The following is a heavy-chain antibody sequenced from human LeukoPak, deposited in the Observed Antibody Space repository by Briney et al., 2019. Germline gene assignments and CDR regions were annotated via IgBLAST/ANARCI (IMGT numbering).Heavy chain of an antibody. D-gene: IGHD3-10*01. CDR1: GYTFTGYY. CDR2: INPNSGGT. CDR3: AKDFSLFFGSGSYYYKYYYYYGMDV. Sequence: ASVKVSCKASGYTFTGYYMHWVRQAPGQGLEWMGWINPNSGGTNYAQKFQGRVTMTRDTSISTAYMELSRLRSDDTAVYYCAKDFSLFFGSGSYYYKYYYYYGMDVWGQGTTVTVSS. V-gene: IGHV1-2*02. J-gene: IGHJ6*02.